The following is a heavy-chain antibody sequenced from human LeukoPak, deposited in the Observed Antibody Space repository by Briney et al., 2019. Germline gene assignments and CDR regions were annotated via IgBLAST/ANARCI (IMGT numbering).Heavy chain of an antibody. CDR3: ARVRHGHCSSTSCYLFDP. J-gene: IGHJ5*02. V-gene: IGHV1-8*01. CDR1: GYTFTSYD. D-gene: IGHD2-2*01. CDR2: MNPNSGNT. Sequence: ASVKVACKASGYTFTSYDINWVRQATGQGLEWMGWMNPNSGNTGYAQKFQGRVTMTRNTSISTAYMELSSLRSEDTAVYYCARVRHGHCSSTSCYLFDPWGQGTLVTVSS.